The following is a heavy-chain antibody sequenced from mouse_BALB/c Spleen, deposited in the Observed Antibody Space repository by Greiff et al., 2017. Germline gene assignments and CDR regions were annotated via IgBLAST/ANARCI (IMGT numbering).Heavy chain of an antibody. CDR2: IDPANGNT. CDR1: GFNIKDTY. Sequence: VQLQQSGAELVKPGASVKLSCTASGFNIKDTYMHWVKQRPEQGLEWIGRIDPANGNTKYDPKFQGKATITADPSSNTAYLQLSSLTSEDTAVYYCARALIYYSGSSFAYWGQGTLVTVSA. D-gene: IGHD1-1*01. J-gene: IGHJ3*01. V-gene: IGHV14-3*02. CDR3: ARALIYYSGSSFAY.